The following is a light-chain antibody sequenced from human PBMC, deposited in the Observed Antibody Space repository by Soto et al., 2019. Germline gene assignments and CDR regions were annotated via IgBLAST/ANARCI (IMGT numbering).Light chain of an antibody. Sequence: DIQMTQSPFSLSASVGDRVTISCRPSQNIKNYLNRYQQRPGKAPKLLIFAASTLQSGVPSRFSGSGSGTDFTLTISSLQPEDFATYYCQQSYSTRLTFGGGTKVEI. J-gene: IGKJ4*01. CDR2: AAS. V-gene: IGKV1-39*01. CDR1: QNIKNY. CDR3: QQSYSTRLT.